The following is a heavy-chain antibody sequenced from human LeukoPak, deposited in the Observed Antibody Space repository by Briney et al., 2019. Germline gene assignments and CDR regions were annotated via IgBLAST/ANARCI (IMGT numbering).Heavy chain of an antibody. V-gene: IGHV3-48*03. J-gene: IGHJ5*01. Sequence: GGSLRLSCAASGFIFSSYEMNWVREAPGKGLEWVSYISSSGSTIYYADSVKGRFIISRDNAKKSLYLQMNSLRAEDTAVYYCARDSSGWYHWVDSWGQGTLVTVSS. D-gene: IGHD6-19*01. CDR3: ARDSSGWYHWVDS. CDR2: ISSSGSTI. CDR1: GFIFSSYE.